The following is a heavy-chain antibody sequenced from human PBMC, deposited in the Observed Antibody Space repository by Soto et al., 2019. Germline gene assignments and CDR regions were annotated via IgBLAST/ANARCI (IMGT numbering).Heavy chain of an antibody. V-gene: IGHV5-10-1*01. D-gene: IGHD3-22*01. CDR3: ARQIYDSDTGPNFQYYFDS. J-gene: IGHJ4*02. Sequence: GESLKISCKVSGYSFAGYWITWVRQKPGEGLEWMGRIDPSDSQTYYSPSFRGHVTISVTKSITTVFLQWSSLRASDTAMYYCARQIYDSDTGPNFQYYFDSWGQGTPVTVSS. CDR2: IDPSDSQT. CDR1: GYSFAGYW.